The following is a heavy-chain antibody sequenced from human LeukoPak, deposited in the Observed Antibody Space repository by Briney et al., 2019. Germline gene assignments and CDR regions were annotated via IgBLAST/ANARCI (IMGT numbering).Heavy chain of an antibody. CDR2: IFYSGST. Sequence: SETLSLTCAVYGGSFSSYYWGWIRQPPGKGLEWIGSIFYSGSTYYTPSLKSRVTISVDTSKNQFSLRLSSVTAADTAVYYCARVQYCSGGSCLIDYYYYMDVWGKGTTVTVSS. CDR1: GGSFSSYY. J-gene: IGHJ6*03. V-gene: IGHV4-39*07. CDR3: ARVQYCSGGSCLIDYYYYMDV. D-gene: IGHD2-15*01.